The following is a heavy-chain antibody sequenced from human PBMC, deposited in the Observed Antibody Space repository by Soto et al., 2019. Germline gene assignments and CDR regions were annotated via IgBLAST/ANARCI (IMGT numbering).Heavy chain of an antibody. D-gene: IGHD5-18*01. J-gene: IGHJ3*02. CDR1: GFTFGSYW. Sequence: PGWSLRLSCAASGFTFGSYWMSWVRQSPGKGLEWLGTIKFDASEKKYVDSVKGRFTISRDNARNSLYLQMDSLRAEDTDVYFCARGDTPMITGMDSFDIWGQGTMVTVSS. CDR3: ARGDTPMITGMDSFDI. CDR2: IKFDASEK. V-gene: IGHV3-7*01.